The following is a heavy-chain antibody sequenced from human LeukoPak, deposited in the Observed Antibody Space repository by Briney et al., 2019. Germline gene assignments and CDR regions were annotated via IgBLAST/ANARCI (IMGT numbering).Heavy chain of an antibody. J-gene: IGHJ4*02. D-gene: IGHD1-14*01. CDR2: ISPGGGTT. CDR1: GFAFGSEA. Sequence: GGSLRLSCAVSGFAFGSEAMSWVRQSPARGLEWVASISPGGGTTYYADYVKGRFTISRDNSNNSLFVQMNSLRAEDTAVYFCAKSRPGSANRALQIFDNWGQGTLVTVSS. V-gene: IGHV3-23*01. CDR3: AKSRPGSANRALQIFDN.